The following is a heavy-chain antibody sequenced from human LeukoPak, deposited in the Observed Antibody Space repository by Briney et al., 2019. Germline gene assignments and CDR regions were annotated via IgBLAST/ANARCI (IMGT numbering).Heavy chain of an antibody. D-gene: IGHD1-7*01. CDR1: GGSFSGYY. Sequence: SETLSLTCAVYGGSFSGYYWSWIRQPPGKGLEWIGEINHSRSTNYNPSLKSRVTISVDTSKNQFSLKLSSVTAADTAVYYCARGSPWATTLTLYYFDYWGQGTLVTVSS. J-gene: IGHJ4*02. CDR3: ARGSPWATTLTLYYFDY. CDR2: INHSRST. V-gene: IGHV4-34*01.